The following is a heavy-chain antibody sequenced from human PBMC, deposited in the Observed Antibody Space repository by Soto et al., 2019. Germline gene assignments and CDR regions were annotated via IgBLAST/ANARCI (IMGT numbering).Heavy chain of an antibody. J-gene: IGHJ5*02. D-gene: IGHD6-13*01. CDR3: ARDGSSSWSLNWFDP. V-gene: IGHV3-33*01. Sequence: GGSLRLSCAASGFTFSSYGMHWVRQAPGKGLEWVAVIWYDGSNKYYADSVKGRFTISRDNSKNTLYLQMNSLRAEDTAVYYCARDGSSSWSLNWFDPWGQGTLVTVSS. CDR2: IWYDGSNK. CDR1: GFTFSSYG.